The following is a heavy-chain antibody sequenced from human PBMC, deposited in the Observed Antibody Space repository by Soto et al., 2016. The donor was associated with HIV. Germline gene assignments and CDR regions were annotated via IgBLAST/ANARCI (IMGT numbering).Heavy chain of an antibody. CDR1: GYTFTGYY. D-gene: IGHD6-19*01. V-gene: IGHV1-2*02. Sequence: QVQLVQSGAEVKKPGASVKVSCKASGYTFTGYYMHWVRQAPGQGLEWMGWITPNSGDTNYAQKFQGRVTMTRDTSISTAYMELRRLRSDDTAVYYCARGDRYSSGWYPNWFDPWGQGTLVTVSS. CDR3: ARGDRYSSGWYPNWFDP. CDR2: ITPNSGDT. J-gene: IGHJ5*02.